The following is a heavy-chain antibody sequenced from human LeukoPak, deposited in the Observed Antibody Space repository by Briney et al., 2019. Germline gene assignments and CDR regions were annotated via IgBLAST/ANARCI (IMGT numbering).Heavy chain of an antibody. J-gene: IGHJ5*02. D-gene: IGHD3-3*01. V-gene: IGHV3-21*01. CDR1: GFTFSSYS. Sequence: GGSLRLSCAASGFTFSSYSMNWVRQAPGKGLEWVSSISSSSYIYYADSVKGRFTISRDNAKNSLYLQMNSLRAEDTAVYYCARGTGTIFGVVIKRNWFDPWGQGTLVTVPS. CDR2: ISSSSYI. CDR3: ARGTGTIFGVVIKRNWFDP.